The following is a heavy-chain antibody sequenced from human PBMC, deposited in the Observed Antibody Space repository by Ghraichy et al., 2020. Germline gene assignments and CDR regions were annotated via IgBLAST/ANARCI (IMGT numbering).Heavy chain of an antibody. V-gene: IGHV3-74*01. CDR2: IDNDGSST. D-gene: IGHD1-7*01. J-gene: IGHJ4*02. CDR1: GFTFSTYW. Sequence: GGSLRLSCAASGFTFSTYWMHWVRQAPGKGLVWVSRIDNDGSSTSYADSVKGRFTISRDNAKNTLYLQMNSLRAEDTAVYYCTTLELTRPDHWGQGTLITVSS. CDR3: TTLELTRPDH.